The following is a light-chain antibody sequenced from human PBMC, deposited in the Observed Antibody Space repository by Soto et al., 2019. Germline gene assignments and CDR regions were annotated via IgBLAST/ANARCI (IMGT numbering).Light chain of an antibody. J-gene: IGKJ1*01. CDR3: QQDNNWPPSWT. Sequence: EVVMTQSPATLSVSPGERATLYCRAILSVSSNLAWYQQKPGQAPRLLIYGASTRATGIPARFSGSGSGTEFTLTISSLQSEDFAVYYCQQDNNWPPSWTFGQGTKVDIK. V-gene: IGKV3-15*01. CDR1: LSVSSN. CDR2: GAS.